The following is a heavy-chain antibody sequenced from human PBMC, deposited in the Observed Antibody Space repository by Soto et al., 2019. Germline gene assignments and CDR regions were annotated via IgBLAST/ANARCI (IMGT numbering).Heavy chain of an antibody. CDR3: VSWVYAHFDY. J-gene: IGHJ4*02. D-gene: IGHD2-8*01. Sequence: GGSLRLSCAASRYTFKSHGLSWVRQAPGKGLEWVSTIDSSGGNTHYADSVKGRFTISRDNSRDTLHLQMHYLRADDTALYYCVSWVYAHFDYWGQGTVVTVSS. V-gene: IGHV3-23*01. CDR2: IDSSGGNT. CDR1: RYTFKSHG.